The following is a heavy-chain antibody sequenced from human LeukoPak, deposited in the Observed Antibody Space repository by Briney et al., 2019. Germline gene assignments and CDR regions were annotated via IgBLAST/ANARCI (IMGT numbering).Heavy chain of an antibody. D-gene: IGHD1-1*01. CDR3: ARGPPRGKYYYMDV. V-gene: IGHV3-13*01. Sequence: PGGSLRLSCAASGFPFGSFDMPWVRQPPGKGLEWVSTIGTASDTYYPGSVEGRFTLSRDNAKNSLYLQMTSLTAGDTAVYYCARGPPRGKYYYMDVWGKGTTVTVSS. CDR2: IGTASDT. CDR1: GFPFGSFD. J-gene: IGHJ6*03.